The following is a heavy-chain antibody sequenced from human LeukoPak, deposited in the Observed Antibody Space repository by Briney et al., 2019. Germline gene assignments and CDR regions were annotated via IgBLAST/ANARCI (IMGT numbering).Heavy chain of an antibody. V-gene: IGHV3-23*01. J-gene: IGHJ4*02. Sequence: GGSLRLSRAASAFTFNTYAMSWVRQAPGKGLEWVSGISNGGGSTYYADSVKGRFTISRDNSKNTLYLQMNSLRAEDTAVYYCAKCGYESIYGDYGDYWGQGTLVTVSS. CDR3: AKCGYESIYGDYGDY. CDR2: ISNGGGST. CDR1: AFTFNTYA. D-gene: IGHD4-17*01.